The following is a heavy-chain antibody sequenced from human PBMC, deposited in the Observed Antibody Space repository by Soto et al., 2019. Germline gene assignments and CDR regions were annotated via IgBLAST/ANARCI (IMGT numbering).Heavy chain of an antibody. D-gene: IGHD1-26*01. V-gene: IGHV4-39*07. CDR1: GGSISSSGYI. Sequence: SETLSLTCTVSGGSISSSGYIWTWIRQSPGKGLQWIGQINHSGSTYYNPSLKSRVTISLHTSSDQFSLELSSVTAADTAVYYCARGLFSESSYSGGWYYFDNWSQGTLVTVSS. J-gene: IGHJ4*02. CDR2: INHSGST. CDR3: ARGLFSESSYSGGWYYFDN.